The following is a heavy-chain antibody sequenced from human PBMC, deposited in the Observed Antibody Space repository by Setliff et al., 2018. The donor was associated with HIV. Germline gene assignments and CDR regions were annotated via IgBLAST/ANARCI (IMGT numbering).Heavy chain of an antibody. CDR1: GGSISDYS. J-gene: IGHJ6*03. D-gene: IGHD2-2*01. CDR2: IYTSGST. Sequence: SETLSLTCTVSGGSISDYSWSWIRQPAGKGLEWIGGIYTSGSTNYNPSLRSGVTMSVDTSKNQFSLKLSSATAADTAIYYCARTSKDIVEVSDANHYHHMDVWGRGTTVTVSS. CDR3: ARTSKDIVEVSDANHYHHMDV. V-gene: IGHV4-4*07.